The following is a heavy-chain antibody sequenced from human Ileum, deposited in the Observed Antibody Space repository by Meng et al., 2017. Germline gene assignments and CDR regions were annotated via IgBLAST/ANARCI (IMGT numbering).Heavy chain of an antibody. D-gene: IGHD4-23*01. J-gene: IGHJ4*02. V-gene: IGHV4-4*02. CDR2: IDHLGIA. Sequence: VQLQESGPGLVKASDTLSLTCSVSGASMSVVSYWSWVRQSPGKGLEWIGQIDHLGIAYYKPSLKSRVTMSIDQSKSQFSLRLTSVSAADTAVYYCARHGGYYQDFWGQGTLVTVSS. CDR1: GASMSVVSY. CDR3: ARHGGYYQDF.